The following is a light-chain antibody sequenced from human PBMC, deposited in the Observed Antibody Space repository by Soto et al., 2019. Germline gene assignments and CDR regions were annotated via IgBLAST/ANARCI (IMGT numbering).Light chain of an antibody. CDR3: QKRGHWPS. J-gene: IGKJ4*01. V-gene: IGKV3-11*01. CDR1: QSLDNY. CDR2: DAS. Sequence: EIVLTQSPATLSLSPGERATLSCRASQSLDNYLAWYQHKPGQAPRLLIYDASTRATDIPARFSGSVSGTDFTLTISSLEPEDFAVYYCQKRGHWPSFGGGTKVEIK.